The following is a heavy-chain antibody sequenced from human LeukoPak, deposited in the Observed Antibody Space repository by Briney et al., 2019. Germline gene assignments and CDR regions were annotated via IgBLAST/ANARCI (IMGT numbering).Heavy chain of an antibody. CDR2: IHPSGTT. D-gene: IGHD3-10*01. Sequence: SETLSLTCAVSGASLSDYYWNWIRQYPGKGLEWIGEIHPSGTTNYNPSLKSRVTISVDTSKNQFSLKLSSVTAADTAVYYCTRRGAEATPDHWGQGILVTVSS. CDR1: GASLSDYY. V-gene: IGHV4-34*01. CDR3: TRRGAEATPDH. J-gene: IGHJ4*02.